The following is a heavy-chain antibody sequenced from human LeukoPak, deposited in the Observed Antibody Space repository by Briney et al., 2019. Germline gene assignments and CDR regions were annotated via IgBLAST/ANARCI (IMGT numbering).Heavy chain of an antibody. J-gene: IGHJ4*02. V-gene: IGHV3-23*01. D-gene: IGHD6-13*01. CDR3: AKDHRAARWPSFEY. Sequence: XGSXXLSCAVSGFGLHTXGMSWVXXTXGXXREGLXAITKEGGRVYYADSGRGGFSLSTETSQNGLYRQRDGRRGGDSALYFCAKDHRAARWPSFEYWGRRTLVTVSS. CDR1: GFGLHTXG. CDR2: ITKEGGRV.